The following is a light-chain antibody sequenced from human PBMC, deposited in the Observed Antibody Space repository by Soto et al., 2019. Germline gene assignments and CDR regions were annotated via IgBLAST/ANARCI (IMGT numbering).Light chain of an antibody. J-gene: IGKJ1*01. Sequence: DIQMTQSPSTLSASVGDRVTITCRASQSISDWLAWYQQKPGKAPKLLVYKASSLQSGVPSRFSGSRSGTEFTLTISSLRPDDFATYYCQQHNSYPWTFGQGTKVDIK. CDR2: KAS. V-gene: IGKV1-5*03. CDR3: QQHNSYPWT. CDR1: QSISDW.